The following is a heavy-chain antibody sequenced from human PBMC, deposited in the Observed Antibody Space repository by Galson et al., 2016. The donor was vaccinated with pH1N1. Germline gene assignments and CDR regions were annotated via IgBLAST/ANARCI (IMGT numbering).Heavy chain of an antibody. Sequence: ALVKPTQTLTLTCTFSGFSLSTSGMCVSWIRQPPGKALEWLALIDWDDDKYYSTSLKTRLTISKDTSKNQVVLTMTNMDPVDTATYYCARVIYGDYVGDSDYWGQGTLVTVSS. J-gene: IGHJ4*02. D-gene: IGHD4-17*01. CDR1: GFSLSTSGMC. CDR3: ARVIYGDYVGDSDY. V-gene: IGHV2-70*01. CDR2: IDWDDDK.